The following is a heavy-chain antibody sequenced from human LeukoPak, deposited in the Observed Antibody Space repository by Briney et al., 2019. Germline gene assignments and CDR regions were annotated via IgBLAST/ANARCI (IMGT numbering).Heavy chain of an antibody. CDR3: ARGAIAAAGKYYYYYMDV. J-gene: IGHJ6*03. CDR1: GYSLTSGYY. V-gene: IGHV4-38-2*02. D-gene: IGHD6-13*01. CDR2: IFHSGST. Sequence: SETLSLTCTVSGYSLTSGYYWGWIRPPPGKGLEWIASIFHSGSTNYNPSLKSRVTISVDTSKNQFSLKLSSVTAADTAVYYCARGAIAAAGKYYYYYMDVWGKGTTVTVSS.